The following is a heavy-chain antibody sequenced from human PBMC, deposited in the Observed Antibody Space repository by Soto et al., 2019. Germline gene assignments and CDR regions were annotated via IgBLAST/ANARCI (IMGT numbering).Heavy chain of an antibody. D-gene: IGHD2-15*01. Sequence: QVPLVQSGAEVKKPGASVRVSCQTSAYTFTNYAVIWVRQAPGQGLEWMGWISGDNGNTIYAQKFQGRVTMTTDTSTRKAYMELRSLRSDDTAVYYCATGLLGYCSGGSCYSDSWGQGTLVTVSS. CDR1: AYTFTNYA. CDR3: ATGLLGYCSGGSCYSDS. CDR2: ISGDNGNT. V-gene: IGHV1-18*01. J-gene: IGHJ4*02.